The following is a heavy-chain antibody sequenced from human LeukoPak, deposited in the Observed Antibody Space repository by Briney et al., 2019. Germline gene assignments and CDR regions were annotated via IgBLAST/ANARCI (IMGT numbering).Heavy chain of an antibody. CDR1: GYTFTGYY. D-gene: IGHD2-2*01. Sequence: ASVKVSCKASGYTFTGYYMHWVLQAPGQGLEWMGWINPNSGGTNYAQKFQGRVTMTRDTSISTAYMELSRLRSDDTAVYYCAREEIVVPAASGDYWGQGTLVTVSS. V-gene: IGHV1-2*02. CDR3: AREEIVVPAASGDY. CDR2: INPNSGGT. J-gene: IGHJ4*02.